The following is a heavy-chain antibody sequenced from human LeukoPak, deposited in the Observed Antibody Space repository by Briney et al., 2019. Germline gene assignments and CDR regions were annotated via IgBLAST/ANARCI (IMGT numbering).Heavy chain of an antibody. CDR2: ISIGSSTI. CDR3: ARRGTGVANAFDI. V-gene: IGHV3-48*02. CDR1: GFTFSTYT. D-gene: IGHD3-16*01. J-gene: IGHJ3*02. Sequence: GGSLRLSCAASGFTFSTYTMNWVRQAPGKGLEWVSSISIGSSTILYADSVKGRFTISRDSAKSSLYVQMNSLRDEDTAVYYCARRGTGVANAFDIWGQGTMVTVSS.